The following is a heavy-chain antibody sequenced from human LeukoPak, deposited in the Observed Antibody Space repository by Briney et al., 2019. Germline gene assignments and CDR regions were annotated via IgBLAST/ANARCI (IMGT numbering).Heavy chain of an antibody. J-gene: IGHJ4*02. D-gene: IGHD1-26*01. Sequence: GGSLRLSCAASGFTFSDYYMTWVRQAPEKGLEWVGNINQGGSEKNYVDSVKGRFTISRDNAKNSLYLQMNSLRAEDTAVYYCARVRYIRGSYYFKDFWGQGALVTVSS. V-gene: IGHV3-7*01. CDR1: GFTFSDYY. CDR2: INQGGSEK. CDR3: ARVRYIRGSYYFKDF.